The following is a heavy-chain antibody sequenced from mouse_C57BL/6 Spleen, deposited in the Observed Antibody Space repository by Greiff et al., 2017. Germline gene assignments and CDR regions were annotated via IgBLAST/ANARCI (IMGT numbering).Heavy chain of an antibody. J-gene: IGHJ3*01. CDR3: ARGGNWDVFAY. CDR2: ISYDGSN. Sequence: EVQLVESGPGLVKPSQSLSLTCSVTGYSITSGYYWNWIRQFPGNKLEWMGYISYDGSNNYNPSLKNRISITRDTSKNQFFLKLNSVTTEDTATYYCARGGNWDVFAYWGQGTLVTVSA. CDR1: GYSITSGYY. D-gene: IGHD4-1*01. V-gene: IGHV3-6*01.